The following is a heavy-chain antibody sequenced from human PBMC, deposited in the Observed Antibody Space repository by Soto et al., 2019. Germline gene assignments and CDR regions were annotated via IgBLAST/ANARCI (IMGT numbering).Heavy chain of an antibody. V-gene: IGHV4-39*01. CDR3: VSGYPWVGFDY. CDR2: IYYSGSA. D-gene: IGHD5-18*01. CDR1: GGSISSSDYY. J-gene: IGHJ4*02. Sequence: TSEMLSLTCTVAGGSISSSDYYWGWIRQPPGKGLEWIGNIYYSGSASYNPSLKSRVTISVDTSKNQVSLKLSSVTAADTAVYNCVSGYPWVGFDYWGQGTLVTVSS.